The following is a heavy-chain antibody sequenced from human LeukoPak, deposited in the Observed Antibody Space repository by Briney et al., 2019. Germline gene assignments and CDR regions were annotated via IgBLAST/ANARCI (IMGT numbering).Heavy chain of an antibody. J-gene: IGHJ4*02. CDR2: IYYSGST. V-gene: IGHV4-31*03. D-gene: IGHD3-9*01. Sequence: PSETLSLTCTVSGGSISSGDYYWSWIRQHPGKGLEWIGYIYYSGSTYYNPSLKSRVTISVDTSKNQFSLKLSSVTAADTAVYCCARVRYFDWLIDYWGQGTLVTVSS. CDR1: GGSISSGDYY. CDR3: ARVRYFDWLIDY.